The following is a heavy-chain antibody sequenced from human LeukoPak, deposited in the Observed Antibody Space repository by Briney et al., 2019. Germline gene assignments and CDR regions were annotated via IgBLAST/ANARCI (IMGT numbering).Heavy chain of an antibody. J-gene: IGHJ1*01. CDR1: GGSISSYY. CDR2: IYTSGST. CDR3: ARERSSGWYQKYFQH. Sequence: SETLSLTCTVSGGSISSYYWSWIRQPAGKGLEWIGRIYTSGSTNYNPSLKSRVTMSVDTSKNQCSLKLSSVTAADTAVYYCARERSSGWYQKYFQHWGRGTLVTVSS. V-gene: IGHV4-4*07. D-gene: IGHD6-19*01.